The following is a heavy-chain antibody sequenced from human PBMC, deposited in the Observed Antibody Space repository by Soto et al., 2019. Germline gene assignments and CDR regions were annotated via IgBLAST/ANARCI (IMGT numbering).Heavy chain of an antibody. CDR2: ISAYNGNT. D-gene: IGHD3-3*01. CDR1: GYTFTSYG. Sequence: ASVKVSCKASGYTFTSYGISWVRQAPGQGLEWMGWISAYNGNTNYAQKLQGRVTITADKSTSTAYMELSSLRSEDTAVYYCARAPRGTGRFLEWSPRFDPWGQGTLVTVSS. CDR3: ARAPRGTGRFLEWSPRFDP. V-gene: IGHV1-18*01. J-gene: IGHJ5*02.